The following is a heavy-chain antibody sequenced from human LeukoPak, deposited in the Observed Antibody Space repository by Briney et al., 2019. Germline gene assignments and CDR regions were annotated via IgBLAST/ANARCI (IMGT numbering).Heavy chain of an antibody. CDR2: IYYSGTT. J-gene: IGHJ4*02. CDR3: ARAPPPYMVTE. D-gene: IGHD2-21*02. Sequence: SQTLSLTCNVSGGSISSGDYFWSWIRQPPGKGLEWIGYIYYSGTTYYNPSLKSRVTMSVDTSKNQFSLKLSSVTAADTAVYYCARAPPPYMVTEWGQGTLVTVSS. V-gene: IGHV4-30-4*01. CDR1: GGSISSGDYF.